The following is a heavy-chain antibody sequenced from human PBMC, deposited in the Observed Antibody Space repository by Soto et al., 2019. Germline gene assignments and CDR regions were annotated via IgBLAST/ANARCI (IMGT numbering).Heavy chain of an antibody. D-gene: IGHD7-27*01. V-gene: IGHV1-69*13. CDR2: ITPVFGTA. Sequence: QVQLVQSGAEVRKPGASVNISCRASGFSFSSYTISWVRQAPGQGLEWMGGITPVFGTANYAQKFRGRVTIIADESTSTAYMELSSLRSGDTAVYYCAREGGAPGAFDYWGQGTLVTVSS. CDR3: AREGGAPGAFDY. J-gene: IGHJ4*02. CDR1: GFSFSSYT.